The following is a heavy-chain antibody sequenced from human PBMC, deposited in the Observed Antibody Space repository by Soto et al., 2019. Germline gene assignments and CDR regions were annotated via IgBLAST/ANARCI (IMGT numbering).Heavy chain of an antibody. CDR3: ARGGGRGYNELDP. CDR1: GYTFTAYY. V-gene: IGHV1-2*02. J-gene: IGHJ5*02. D-gene: IGHD5-12*01. Sequence: QVQLVHSGAEVKKPGASVKVSCKASGYTFTAYYMHWVRQAPGQGLEWMGWINPNSGGTYHAQNFQGRVTMTRDTSTTTAYMELASLSSDDTAVYYCARGGGRGYNELDPWGHGTLVIVSS. CDR2: INPNSGGT.